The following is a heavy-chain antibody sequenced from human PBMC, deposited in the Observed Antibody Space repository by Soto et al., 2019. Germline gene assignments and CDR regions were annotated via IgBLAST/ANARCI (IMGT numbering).Heavy chain of an antibody. CDR1: GGSISGGVGGLYY. CDR3: AREVIPLTTDWYFDL. J-gene: IGHJ2*01. CDR2: IYDSGST. D-gene: IGHD4-17*01. Sequence: QLQLRESGPGLVKPSETLSLTCTVSGGSISGGVGGLYYWSWIRQPPGKGLEWIGYIYDSGSTYYNPSLKSRVTISGDKSKNQCSLRLSSVTAADTAVYYCAREVIPLTTDWYFDLWGRGTLVTVSS. V-gene: IGHV4-30-4*01.